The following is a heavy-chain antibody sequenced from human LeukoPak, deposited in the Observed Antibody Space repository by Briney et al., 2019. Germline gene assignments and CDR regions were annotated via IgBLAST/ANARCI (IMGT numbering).Heavy chain of an antibody. CDR2: IIPIFGTA. V-gene: IGHV1-69*13. Sequence: AASVKVSCKASGGTFSSYAISWVRQAPGQGLEWMGGIIPIFGTANYAQKFQGRVMITADESTSTAYMELSSLRSEDTAVYYCARPRDGYNPSYYFDYWGQGTLVTVSS. CDR3: ARPRDGYNPSYYFDY. CDR1: GGTFSSYA. J-gene: IGHJ4*02. D-gene: IGHD5-24*01.